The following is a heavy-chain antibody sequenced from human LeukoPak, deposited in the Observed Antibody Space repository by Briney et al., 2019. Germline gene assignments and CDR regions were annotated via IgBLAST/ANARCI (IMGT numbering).Heavy chain of an antibody. CDR1: GGSISNYY. J-gene: IGHJ4*02. CDR2: IYSSGGT. Sequence: LETLSLTCAVSGGSISNYYWTWIRQSPGKGLEWIGYIYSSGGTKYNPSLKSRVTISVDTSKNQFSLNLSSVTAADTALYYCARLPSGSSPFDYWGQGTLVTVSS. V-gene: IGHV4-59*08. D-gene: IGHD3-10*01. CDR3: ARLPSGSSPFDY.